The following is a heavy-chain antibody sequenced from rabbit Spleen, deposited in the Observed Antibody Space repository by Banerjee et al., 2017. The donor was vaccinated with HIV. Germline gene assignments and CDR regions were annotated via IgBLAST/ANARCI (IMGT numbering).Heavy chain of an antibody. Sequence: QSLEESGGDLVKPGASLTLTCKASGLGFSNNYWICWVRQAPGKGLEWIACIDVAKYDITYYTTWAKGRFTISRTSSTTVTLQMTSLTAADTATYFCARDAAGREDFNLWGPGHPRHRL. D-gene: IGHD4-2*01. CDR2: IDVAKYDIT. CDR3: ARDAAGREDFNL. J-gene: IGHJ4*01. V-gene: IGHV1S40*01. CDR1: GLGFSNNYW.